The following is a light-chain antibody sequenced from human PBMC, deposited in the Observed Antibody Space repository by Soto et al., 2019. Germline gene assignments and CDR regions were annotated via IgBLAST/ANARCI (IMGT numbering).Light chain of an antibody. CDR1: QGISSY. CDR2: AAS. Sequence: DIQLTQSPSSLSASVGDRATITCRASQGISSYLAWYQQKPGQVPTLLIYAASTWASGVPPRFSGSGSGTDFTLTISSLEPEDFAAYYCHQYNSAPRTFGQGTKVEIK. CDR3: HQYNSAPRT. J-gene: IGKJ1*01. V-gene: IGKV1-27*01.